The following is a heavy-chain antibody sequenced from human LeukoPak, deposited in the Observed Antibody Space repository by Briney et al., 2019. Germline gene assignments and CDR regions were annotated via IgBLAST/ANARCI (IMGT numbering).Heavy chain of an antibody. D-gene: IGHD3-22*01. V-gene: IGHV3-30*18. CDR2: ISYDGNNK. J-gene: IGHJ4*02. CDR1: G. CDR3: AKGLGDSSGYLNNY. Sequence: GMHWVRQPPGKGLEWVALISYDGNNKYYADSVKGRFTISRDNSKNTLYLQMSSLRDEDTAVYYCAKGLGDSSGYLNNYWGQGTLVTVSS.